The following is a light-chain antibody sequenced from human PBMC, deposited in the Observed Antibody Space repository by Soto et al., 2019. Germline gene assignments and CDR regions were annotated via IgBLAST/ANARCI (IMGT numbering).Light chain of an antibody. Sequence: QSVLTQPPSASGSPGQSVTISCTGTSSDIGAYIYVSWYQQHPGKAPKLMISEVSRRPSGVPERFSGSKSGNTASLTISGLQAEDEADYYCCSYVGGYSYVFGIGTKLTVL. CDR2: EVS. CDR3: CSYVGGYSYV. V-gene: IGLV2-8*01. J-gene: IGLJ1*01. CDR1: SSDIGAYIY.